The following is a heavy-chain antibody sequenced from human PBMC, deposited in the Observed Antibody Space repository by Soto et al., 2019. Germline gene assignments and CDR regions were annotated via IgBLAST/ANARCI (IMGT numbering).Heavy chain of an antibody. V-gene: IGHV1-2*02. J-gene: IGHJ4*02. CDR1: GYTFTGYY. Sequence: GASVKVSCKTSGYTFTGYYLNWVRQAPGRGLERVGWINPKTGDTNNAQKFQGRVTMTTDTSISTGYMELSGLKPDDTAVYYCVTGDHLVRWGQGTRVTVSS. CDR2: INPKTGDT. CDR3: VTGDHLVR. D-gene: IGHD6-6*01.